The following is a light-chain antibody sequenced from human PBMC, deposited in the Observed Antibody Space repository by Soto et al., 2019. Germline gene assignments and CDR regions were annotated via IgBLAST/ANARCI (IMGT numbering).Light chain of an antibody. CDR2: AAS. CDR1: QGISSY. V-gene: IGKV1-9*01. CDR3: QQPNSYPVT. J-gene: IGKJ1*01. Sequence: IQLTQSPSSLSASVGDRVTITCRASQGISSYLVWYQQKPGKAPKLLIYAASTLQSGVPSRFSGSGSGTDFTLTISSLQPEDFATYYCQQPNSYPVTFGQGTKVEIK.